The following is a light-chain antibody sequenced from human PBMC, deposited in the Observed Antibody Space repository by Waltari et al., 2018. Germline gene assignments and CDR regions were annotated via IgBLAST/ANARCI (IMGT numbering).Light chain of an antibody. V-gene: IGLV1-40*01. CDR1: SPHLGAGSA. CDR2: ADN. J-gene: IGLJ2*01. Sequence: QSVLTQPPSVSGAPGQRVPISCTGSSPHLGAGSAVHWYQHLPRAAPKLLIYADNNRPSGVPDRFSASKSGTSASLAITGLQAEDEADYYCQSYDKSLSGSVFGGGTKLTVL. CDR3: QSYDKSLSGSV.